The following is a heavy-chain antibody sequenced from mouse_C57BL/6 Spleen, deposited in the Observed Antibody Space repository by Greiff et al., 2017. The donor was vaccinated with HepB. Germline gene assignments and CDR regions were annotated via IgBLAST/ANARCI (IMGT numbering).Heavy chain of an antibody. CDR3: ARDGYYGGV. CDR1: GYSFTSGYY. J-gene: IGHJ1*03. V-gene: IGHV3-6*01. CDR2: ISYDGSN. Sequence: VQLQESGPGLVKPSQSLSLTCSVTGYSFTSGYYWNWIRQFPGNKLEWMGYISYDGSNNYNPSLKNRITITRDTSTNQFFLKLNSVTTEDTATYYGARDGYYGGVWGTGTTVTVSS. D-gene: IGHD1-2*01.